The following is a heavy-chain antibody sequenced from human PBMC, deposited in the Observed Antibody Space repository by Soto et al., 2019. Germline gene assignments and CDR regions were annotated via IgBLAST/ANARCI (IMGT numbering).Heavy chain of an antibody. D-gene: IGHD1-7*01. J-gene: IGHJ4*02. CDR3: ASINWNYRSGKDYFDY. CDR2: ISYDGSNK. Sequence: VQLVESGGGLVQPGGSLRLSCAASGFIFSSYAMHWVRQAPGKGLEWVAVISYDGSNKYYADSVKGRFTISRDNSKNTLYLQMNSLRAEDTAVYYCASINWNYRSGKDYFDYWGQGTLVTVSS. V-gene: IGHV3-30-3*01. CDR1: GFIFSSYA.